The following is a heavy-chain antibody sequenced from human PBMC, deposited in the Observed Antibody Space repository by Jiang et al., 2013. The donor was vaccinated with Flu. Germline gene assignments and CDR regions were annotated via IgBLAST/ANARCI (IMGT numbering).Heavy chain of an antibody. CDR2: ISYDGSNK. D-gene: IGHD6-13*01. J-gene: IGHJ5*02. V-gene: IGHV3-30-3*01. CDR1: GFTFSSYA. CDR3: ARVYGSAAGTDWFDP. Sequence: QLLESGGGVVQPGRSLRLSCAASGFTFSSYAMHWVRQAPGKGLEWVAVISYDGSNKYYADSVKGRFTISRDNSKNTLYLQMNSLRAEDTAVYYCARVYGSAAGTDWFDPWGQGTLVTVSS.